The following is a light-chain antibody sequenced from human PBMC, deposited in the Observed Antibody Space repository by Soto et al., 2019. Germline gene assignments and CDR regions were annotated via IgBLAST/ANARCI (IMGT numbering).Light chain of an antibody. CDR1: QGISSY. J-gene: IGKJ4*01. CDR3: LQDYNYPLT. Sequence: AIRMTQSPSSLSASTGDRVTITCRASQGISSYLAWYQQKPGKAPKLLIYAASSLQSGVPSRFNGSGSGTDFTLTISSLQPEDFATYYCLQDYNYPLTFGGGTKVDIK. CDR2: AAS. V-gene: IGKV1-6*01.